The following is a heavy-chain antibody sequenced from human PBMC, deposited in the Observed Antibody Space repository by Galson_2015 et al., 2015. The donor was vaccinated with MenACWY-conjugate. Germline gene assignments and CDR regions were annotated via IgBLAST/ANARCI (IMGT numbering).Heavy chain of an antibody. Sequence: SVKVSCKASGYTFTSYGITWVRQAPGQGLEWMGWISGYSGNTNYAQNFRGRVAITTDTSTRTAHLELRALRSEDTAVYYCARDLWGPTCNPNKYYFDYWGQGTLVTVSS. CDR3: ARDLWGPTCNPNKYYFDY. CDR2: ISGYSGNT. CDR1: GYTFTSYG. V-gene: IGHV1-18*01. J-gene: IGHJ4*02. D-gene: IGHD2/OR15-2a*01.